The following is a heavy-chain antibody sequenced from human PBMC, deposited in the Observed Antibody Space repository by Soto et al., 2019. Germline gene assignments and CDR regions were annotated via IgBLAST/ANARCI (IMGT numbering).Heavy chain of an antibody. V-gene: IGHV3-64D*06. CDR1: GFTFSMYS. CDR2: ISDDGRST. J-gene: IGHJ4*02. Sequence: VGSLRLSCSASGFTFSMYSMHWIRQAPGKGLEYVSAISDDGRSTYYADSVKGRYTISRDNSNNAVFLQMSSLRPDDTAVYYCVKLAEYGVDEGWGLGTLVTVSS. D-gene: IGHD4-17*01. CDR3: VKLAEYGVDEG.